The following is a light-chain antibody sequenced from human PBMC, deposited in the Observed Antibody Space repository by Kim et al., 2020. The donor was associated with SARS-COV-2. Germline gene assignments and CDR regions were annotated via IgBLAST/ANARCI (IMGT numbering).Light chain of an antibody. J-gene: IGKJ5*01. CDR1: QSISSNY. Sequence: EIVLTQSPGTLSLSPGERATLSCRASQSISSNYLAWYQQKPGQAPRLLIYGVSSRATGIPDRFSGSGSGTDFTLTISRLEPEDFAVFYCQQYDTSRPITFGQGTRLEIK. V-gene: IGKV3-20*01. CDR3: QQYDTSRPIT. CDR2: GVS.